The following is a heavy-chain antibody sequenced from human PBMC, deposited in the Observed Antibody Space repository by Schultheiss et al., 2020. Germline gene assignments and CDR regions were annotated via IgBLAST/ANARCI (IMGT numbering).Heavy chain of an antibody. V-gene: IGHV1-18*04. CDR1: GYTFTGYY. D-gene: IGHD1-26*01. CDR2: ISAYNGNT. CDR3: ARAGNLDS. Sequence: ASVKVSCKASGYTFTGYYMHWVRQAPGQGLEWMGWISAYNGNTNYAQKLQGRVTMTTDTSTSTAYMELRSLRSDDTAIYYCARAGNLDSWGQGTLLTVSS. J-gene: IGHJ4*02.